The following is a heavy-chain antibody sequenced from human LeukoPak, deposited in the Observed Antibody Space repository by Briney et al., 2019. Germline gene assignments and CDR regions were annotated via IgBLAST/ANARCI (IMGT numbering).Heavy chain of an antibody. CDR1: GYTFTSYG. CDR3: ARDGVSYSSSWPFDY. D-gene: IGHD6-13*01. J-gene: IGHJ4*02. Sequence: ASVKVSCKASGYTFTSYGISWVRQAPGQGLEWMGWISAYNGNTNYAQKLQGRVTMTTDTSTSTAYMELRSLRSDDTAVYYCARDGVSYSSSWPFDYWGQGTLVTVSS. CDR2: ISAYNGNT. V-gene: IGHV1-18*01.